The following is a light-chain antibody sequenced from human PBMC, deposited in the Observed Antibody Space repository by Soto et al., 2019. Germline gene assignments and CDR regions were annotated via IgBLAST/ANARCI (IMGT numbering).Light chain of an antibody. V-gene: IGLV2-18*02. CDR1: SGDVGSNNR. Sequence: QSALTQPPSVSGSPGQSVAISCTGTSGDVGSNNRVSWYQQPPGSAPKLIIYDVSNRPSGIPDRFSGSKSANTASLTISGLQTEDEADYYCSSYTTSNTYVFGTGPKVTVL. CDR3: SSYTTSNTYV. J-gene: IGLJ1*01. CDR2: DVS.